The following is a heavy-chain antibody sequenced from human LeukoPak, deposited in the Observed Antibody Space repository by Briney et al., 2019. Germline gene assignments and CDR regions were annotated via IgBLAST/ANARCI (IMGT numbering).Heavy chain of an antibody. D-gene: IGHD3-22*01. CDR1: GYTFTGYY. CDR3: ARNKYYYDSSGYLPDY. Sequence: ASVKVSCKASGYTFTGYYMHWVRQAPGQGLEWMGWINPNSGGTSYAQKFQGRVTMTRDTSISTAYMELSRLRSDDTAVYYCARNKYYYDSSGYLPDYWGQGTLVTVSS. J-gene: IGHJ4*02. CDR2: INPNSGGT. V-gene: IGHV1-2*02.